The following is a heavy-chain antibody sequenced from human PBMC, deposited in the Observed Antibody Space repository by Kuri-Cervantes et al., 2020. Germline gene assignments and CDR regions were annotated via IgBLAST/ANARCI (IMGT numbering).Heavy chain of an antibody. D-gene: IGHD5-18*01. J-gene: IGHJ4*02. CDR2: ISWNSGSI. CDR1: GFTFDDYA. Sequence: GGSLRLSCAASGFTFDDYAMHWVRQAPGKGLEWVSGISWNSGSIGYADSVKGRFTSSRDNAKNSLYLQMNSLRAEDTALYYCAKVSGYTYGGFDYWGQGTLVTVSS. V-gene: IGHV3-9*01. CDR3: AKVSGYTYGGFDY.